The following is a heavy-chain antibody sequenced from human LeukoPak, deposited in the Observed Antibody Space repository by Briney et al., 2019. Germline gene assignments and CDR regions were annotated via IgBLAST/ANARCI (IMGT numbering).Heavy chain of an antibody. CDR1: GFTFSHAW. D-gene: IGHD5-12*01. CDR3: TTERHGYGGAFDI. CDR2: IKSKTDGGTT. V-gene: IGHV3-15*01. J-gene: IGHJ3*02. Sequence: GGSLRLSCAASGFTFSHAWMSWVRQAPGNGLEWVGRIKSKTDGGTTDYAAPVKGRFTISRDDSKNTLYLQMNSLKTEDTAVYYCTTERHGYGGAFDIWGQGTMVTVSS.